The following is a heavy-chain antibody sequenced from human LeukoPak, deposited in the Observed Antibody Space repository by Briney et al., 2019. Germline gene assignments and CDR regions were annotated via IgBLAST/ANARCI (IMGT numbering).Heavy chain of an antibody. CDR3: ASSNSSGWYFAFYI. CDR1: GFTFSSYA. V-gene: IGHV3-30*04. CDR2: ISYDGSSK. Sequence: GGSLRLSCAASGFTFSSYAMHWVRQAPGKGLEWVAVISYDGSSKYYADSVKGRFTISRDNSKNTLYLQMNSLRAEDTAVYYCASSNSSGWYFAFYIWGQGTMVTVSS. D-gene: IGHD6-19*01. J-gene: IGHJ3*02.